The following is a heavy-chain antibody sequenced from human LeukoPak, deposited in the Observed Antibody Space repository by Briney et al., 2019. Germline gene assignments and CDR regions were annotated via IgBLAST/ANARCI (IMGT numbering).Heavy chain of an antibody. CDR2: INHSGST. V-gene: IGHV4-34*01. D-gene: IGHD3-10*01. Sequence: PSETLSLTCAVYGGSFSGYYWSWIRQPPGEGLEWIGEINHSGSTNYNPSLKSRVTISVDTSKNQFSLKLSSVTAADTAVYYCARFTRAMVRGVTQYRGMDVWGQGTTVTVSS. J-gene: IGHJ6*02. CDR3: ARFTRAMVRGVTQYRGMDV. CDR1: GGSFSGYY.